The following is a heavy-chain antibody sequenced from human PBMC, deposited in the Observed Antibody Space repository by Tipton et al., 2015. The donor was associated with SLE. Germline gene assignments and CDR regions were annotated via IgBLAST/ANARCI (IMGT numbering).Heavy chain of an antibody. CDR2: IYYSGST. CDR3: ARHEDGCVWGSDLSHVDY. V-gene: IGHV4-59*08. D-gene: IGHD3-16*02. Sequence: TLSLTCTVSGGSISSHYWSWIRQPPGKGLEWIGYIYYSGSTNYNPSLKSRVTISVDTSKNQFSLKLSSVTAADTAVYYCARHEDGCVWGSDLSHVDYWGQGTLVTVSS. CDR1: GGSISSHY. J-gene: IGHJ4*02.